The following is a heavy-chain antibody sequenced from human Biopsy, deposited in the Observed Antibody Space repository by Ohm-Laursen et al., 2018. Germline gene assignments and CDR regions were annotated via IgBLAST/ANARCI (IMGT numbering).Heavy chain of an antibody. CDR1: GYPFITYG. V-gene: IGHV1-2*02. CDR3: ARGRRHCSGTCSRWYFDL. D-gene: IGHD2-2*01. CDR2: INPKSGDT. Sequence: ASVKVSCKTSGYPFITYGISWVRQAPGQGLEWMGWINPKSGDTDYPQNFQGRVSMTRDTSISTAYMDLSRLRSDDTAVYYCARGRRHCSGTCSRWYFDLWGRGTLVTVSS. J-gene: IGHJ2*01.